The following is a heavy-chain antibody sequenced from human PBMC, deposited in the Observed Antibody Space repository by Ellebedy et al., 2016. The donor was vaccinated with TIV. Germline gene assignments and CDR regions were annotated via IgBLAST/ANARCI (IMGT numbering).Heavy chain of an antibody. CDR2: IKQDGSEK. Sequence: GESLKISCAASGFTFRTYWMNWVRQAPGKGLEWVGHIKQDGSEKYYVDSVKGRFTISRDNAKNSLYLHMSSLRAEDTAVYYCARDPGQLLYFDSPFYPGRYFDLWGRGTLVTVSS. V-gene: IGHV3-7*03. CDR1: GFTFRTYW. CDR3: ARDPGQLLYFDSPFYPGRYFDL. J-gene: IGHJ2*01. D-gene: IGHD3-22*01.